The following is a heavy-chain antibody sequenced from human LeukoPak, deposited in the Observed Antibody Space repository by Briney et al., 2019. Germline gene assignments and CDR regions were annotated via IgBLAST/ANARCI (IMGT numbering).Heavy chain of an antibody. J-gene: IGHJ4*02. Sequence: GASVKVSCKASGYTFTSYDINWVRQATGQGLEWMGWMNPNSGNTGYAQKFQGRVTMTRNTSISTAYMELSSLRSEDTAVYYCAREASIAVAGTSYFVFDYWGQGTLATVSS. D-gene: IGHD6-19*01. CDR2: MNPNSGNT. CDR1: GYTFTSYD. V-gene: IGHV1-8*01. CDR3: AREASIAVAGTSYFVFDY.